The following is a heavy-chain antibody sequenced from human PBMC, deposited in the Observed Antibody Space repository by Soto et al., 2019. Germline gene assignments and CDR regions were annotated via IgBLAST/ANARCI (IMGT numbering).Heavy chain of an antibody. V-gene: IGHV4-39*01. CDR2: VYYRGRS. D-gene: IGHD4-4*01. J-gene: IGHJ4*02. CDR3: VSQRTTVTTQAYFDY. Sequence: SETLSLTCTVSGGSVTNSSHYWGWIRQSPGKGLEWIGSVYYRGRSYSKSSVKSRVTISVDTSKNQFSLNLNSVTASDTAVYFCVSQRTTVTTQAYFDYWGPGALVTVSS. CDR1: GGSVTNSSHY.